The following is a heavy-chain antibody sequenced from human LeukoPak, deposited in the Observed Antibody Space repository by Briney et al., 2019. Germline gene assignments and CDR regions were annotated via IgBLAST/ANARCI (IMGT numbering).Heavy chain of an antibody. Sequence: GGSLRLSCAASGFTFSSYGMHWVRQAPGKGLEWVAFIRYDGSNKYYADSVKGRFTISRDNSKNTLYLQMNSLRAEDTAVYYCAREAFDWLSHTDYWGQGTLVTVSS. CDR2: IRYDGSNK. D-gene: IGHD3-9*01. CDR1: GFTFSSYG. CDR3: AREAFDWLSHTDY. J-gene: IGHJ4*02. V-gene: IGHV3-30*02.